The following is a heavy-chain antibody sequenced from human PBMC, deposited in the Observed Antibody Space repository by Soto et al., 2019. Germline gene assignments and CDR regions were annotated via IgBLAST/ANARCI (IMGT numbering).Heavy chain of an antibody. V-gene: IGHV4-4*02. CDR3: ARVSTHCSGGSCYSGWFDP. CDR1: GGSISSSNW. J-gene: IGHJ5*02. CDR2: IYHSGST. Sequence: PSETLSLTCAVSGGSISSSNWWSWVRQPPGKGLEWIGEIYHSGSTNYNPSLKSRVTISVDKSKNQFSLKLSSVTAADTAVYYCARVSTHCSGGSCYSGWFDPWGQGTLVTVSS. D-gene: IGHD2-15*01.